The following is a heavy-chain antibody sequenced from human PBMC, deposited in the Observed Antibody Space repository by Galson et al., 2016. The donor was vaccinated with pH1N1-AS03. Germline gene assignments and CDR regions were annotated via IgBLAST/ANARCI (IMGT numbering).Heavy chain of an antibody. Sequence: PALVKPTQTLTLTCTFSGFSLSTGGVHVAWIRQPPGRALEWLALILWDGETRYSPSLRSRRTITKDTSKNQVVLTMTNMDPADTGTYYCARSTHVNEGLDYWGQGTLVTVSS. CDR2: ILWDGET. J-gene: IGHJ4*02. CDR3: ARSTHVNEGLDY. CDR1: GFSLSTGGVH. V-gene: IGHV2-5*02. D-gene: IGHD2-8*01.